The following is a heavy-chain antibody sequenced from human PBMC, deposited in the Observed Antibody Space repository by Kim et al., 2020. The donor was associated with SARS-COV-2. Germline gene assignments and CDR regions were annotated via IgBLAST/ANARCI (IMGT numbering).Heavy chain of an antibody. J-gene: IGHJ3*02. Sequence: GGSLRLSCAASGFTFSSYGMHWVRQAPGKGLEWVAVISYDGSNKYYADSVKGRFTISRDNSKNTLYLQMNSLRAEDTAVYYCAKDPPQPGRGDDAFDIWG. CDR3: AKDPPQPGRGDDAFDI. CDR1: GFTFSSYG. CDR2: ISYDGSNK. V-gene: IGHV3-30*18. D-gene: IGHD2-15*01.